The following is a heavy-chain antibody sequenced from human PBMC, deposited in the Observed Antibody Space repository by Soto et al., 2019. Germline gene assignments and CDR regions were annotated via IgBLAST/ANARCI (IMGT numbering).Heavy chain of an antibody. CDR2: IIPILGIA. CDR1: GGTFSSYT. J-gene: IGHJ3*02. CDR3: ARGQFDSSGYYYDAFDI. Sequence: QVQLVQYGAEVKKPGSSVKVSCKASGGTFSSYTISWVRQAPGQGLDWMGRIIPILGIANYAQKCQGRVTITADKSTRTAYMELSSLRSEDTDVYYCARGQFDSSGYYYDAFDIWGQGTMVTVSS. D-gene: IGHD3-22*01. V-gene: IGHV1-69*02.